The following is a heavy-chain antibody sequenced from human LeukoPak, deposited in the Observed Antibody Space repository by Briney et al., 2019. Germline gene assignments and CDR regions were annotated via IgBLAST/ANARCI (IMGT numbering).Heavy chain of an antibody. V-gene: IGHV4-59*08. J-gene: IGHJ4*02. D-gene: IGHD3-9*01. Sequence: SETLSLTCTVSTDSFSSSYWSWIRQPPGKRLEWIGYMFYSGSTKYNPSLKSRVTMSVDTSRNQFSLRLTSVTAADTAVYYCARVPYYDILTGRVYYFDYWGQGTLVTVSS. CDR1: TDSFSSSY. CDR2: MFYSGST. CDR3: ARVPYYDILTGRVYYFDY.